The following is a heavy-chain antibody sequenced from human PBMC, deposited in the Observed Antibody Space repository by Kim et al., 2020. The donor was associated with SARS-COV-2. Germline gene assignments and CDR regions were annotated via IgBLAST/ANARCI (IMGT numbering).Heavy chain of an antibody. CDR1: GFVFSDYW. D-gene: IGHD1-1*01. Sequence: GGSLRLSCEVSGFVFSDYWIHWVRQAPGKGLVWVSRINVDGSITNYVDSVKGRFTISRDAAKNMVYLQMNVLRAEDTAVYYCARGRRHGYTQDYWGQGTLVTVSS. CDR2: INVDGSIT. CDR3: ARGRRHGYTQDY. J-gene: IGHJ4*02. V-gene: IGHV3-74*01.